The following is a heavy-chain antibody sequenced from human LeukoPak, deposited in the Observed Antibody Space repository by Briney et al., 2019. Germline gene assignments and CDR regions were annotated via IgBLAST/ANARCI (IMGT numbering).Heavy chain of an antibody. J-gene: IGHJ3*02. V-gene: IGHV3-23*01. CDR2: ISGSGGST. CDR1: GFIFSNYA. Sequence: GGSLRLSCAVSGFIFSNYAMNWVRQAPGKGLEWVSAISGSGGSTYYADSVKGRFTISRDNSKNTLYLQMNSLRAEDAAVYYCAKDHDYYASGPIWGQGTMVTVSS. CDR3: AKDHDYYASGPI. D-gene: IGHD3-10*01.